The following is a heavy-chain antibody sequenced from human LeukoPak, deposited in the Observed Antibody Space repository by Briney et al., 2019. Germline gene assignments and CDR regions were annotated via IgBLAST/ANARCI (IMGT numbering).Heavy chain of an antibody. CDR2: INPNSGGT. J-gene: IGHJ3*02. Sequence: ASVTVSFKASGYTFTDYYMHWVRQAPGQGLERMGWINPNSGGTNYAQKFQGRVTMTRDTSISTAYMELSRLRSDDTAVYYCASTPAARAAFDIWGQGTMVTVSS. CDR3: ASTPAARAAFDI. CDR1: GYTFTDYY. D-gene: IGHD2-2*01. V-gene: IGHV1-2*02.